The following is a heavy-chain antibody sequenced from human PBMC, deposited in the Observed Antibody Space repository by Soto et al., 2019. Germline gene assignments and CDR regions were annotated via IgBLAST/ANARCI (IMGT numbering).Heavy chain of an antibody. Sequence: GGSLRLSCAASGFTFSSYGMHWVRQAPGKGLEWVAVIWYDGSNKYYADSVKGRFTISRDNSKNTLYLQMNSLRAEDTAVYYCARVGPWSWNDSPLWFDPWGQGTLVTVSS. CDR1: GFTFSSYG. D-gene: IGHD1-1*01. CDR2: IWYDGSNK. CDR3: ARVGPWSWNDSPLWFDP. J-gene: IGHJ5*02. V-gene: IGHV3-33*01.